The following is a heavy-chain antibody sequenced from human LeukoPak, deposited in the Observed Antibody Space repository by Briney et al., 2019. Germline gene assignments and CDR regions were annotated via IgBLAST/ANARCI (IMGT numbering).Heavy chain of an antibody. CDR2: INTNTGNP. Sequence: ASVKVSCKASGYTFTSYAMNWVRQAPGQGLEWMGWINTNTGNPTYAQGFTGRFVFSLDTSVSTAYLQISSLKAEDTAVYYCARDGQQLVPPHYYYYYYMDVWGKGTTVTVSS. CDR1: GYTFTSYA. J-gene: IGHJ6*03. CDR3: ARDGQQLVPPHYYYYYYMDV. D-gene: IGHD6-6*01. V-gene: IGHV7-4-1*02.